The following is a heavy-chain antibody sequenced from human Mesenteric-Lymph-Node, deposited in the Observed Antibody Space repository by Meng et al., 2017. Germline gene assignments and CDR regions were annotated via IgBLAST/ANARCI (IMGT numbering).Heavy chain of an antibody. Sequence: LSLTCAASGFTFTSFAMSWVRQAPGKGLEWVSAISGSGADTYYPDPVKGRFTITRDNSKSTLYLQINSLRAEDTAVYYCAKGSTYYYDTSGYRPYFDNWGQGALVTVSS. J-gene: IGHJ4*02. CDR3: AKGSTYYYDTSGYRPYFDN. CDR2: ISGSGADT. CDR1: GFTFTSFA. D-gene: IGHD3-22*01. V-gene: IGHV3-23*01.